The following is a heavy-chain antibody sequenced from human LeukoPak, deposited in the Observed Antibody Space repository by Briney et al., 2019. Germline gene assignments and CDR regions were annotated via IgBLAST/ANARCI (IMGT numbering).Heavy chain of an antibody. D-gene: IGHD6-13*01. J-gene: IGHJ4*02. V-gene: IGHV3-23*01. Sequence: GGSLRLSCAASGFTFSNYAMSWVRQAPGKGLAWVSIISGSGDNTDYADSVKGRFTISRDNSKNTLSLQMNSLRAEDTAVYYCAREGLGAAAGTFDYWGQGALATVSS. CDR1: GFTFSNYA. CDR2: ISGSGDNT. CDR3: AREGLGAAAGTFDY.